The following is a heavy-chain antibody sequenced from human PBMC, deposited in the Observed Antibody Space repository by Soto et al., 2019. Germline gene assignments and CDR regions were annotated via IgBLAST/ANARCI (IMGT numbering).Heavy chain of an antibody. CDR2: VYDSGRT. Sequence: QVQLQESGPGLVKPSETLSLTCTVSGGSISSDYWTWIRQPPGKALEWIGNVYDSGRTNYNPSLRSRVTISLDTSKNQFSLNLNSVTAADTAVYHCATGTGWLPTDWGQGTLFTVSS. CDR1: GGSISSDY. D-gene: IGHD6-19*01. V-gene: IGHV4-59*01. CDR3: ATGTGWLPTD. J-gene: IGHJ4*02.